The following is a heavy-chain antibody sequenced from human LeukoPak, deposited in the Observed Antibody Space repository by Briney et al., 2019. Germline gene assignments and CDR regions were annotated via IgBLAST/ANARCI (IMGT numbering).Heavy chain of an antibody. Sequence: PGGSLRLSCAASGFTFSSYSMNWVRQAPGKGLEWVSSISSSSSYIYYADSVKGRFTISRDNAKNSLYLQMNSLRAEDTAVYYCARDSRSLYSCSWYGGEDYFDYWGQGTLVTVSS. J-gene: IGHJ4*02. CDR3: ARDSRSLYSCSWYGGEDYFDY. D-gene: IGHD6-13*01. CDR2: ISSSSSYI. V-gene: IGHV3-21*01. CDR1: GFTFSSYS.